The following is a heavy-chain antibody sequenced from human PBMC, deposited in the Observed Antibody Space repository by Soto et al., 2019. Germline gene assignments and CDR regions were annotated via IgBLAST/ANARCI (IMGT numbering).Heavy chain of an antibody. V-gene: IGHV1-18*01. CDR2: ISAYNGNT. Sequence: ASVKVSCKASGYTFTSYGISWVRQAPGQGLEWMGWISAYNGNTNYAQKLQGRVTMTTDTSTSTAYMELRSLRPDDTAVYYCARDGYSIRWDKDSFVYWGQGTLVTDS. CDR3: ARDGYSIRWDKDSFVY. D-gene: IGHD6-13*01. CDR1: GYTFTSYG. J-gene: IGHJ4*02.